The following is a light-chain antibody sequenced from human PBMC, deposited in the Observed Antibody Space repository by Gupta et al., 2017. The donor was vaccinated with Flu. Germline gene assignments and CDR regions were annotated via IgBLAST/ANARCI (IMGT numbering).Light chain of an antibody. CDR2: DVS. CDR3: YSCADTHTVWV. J-gene: IGLJ3*02. V-gene: IGLV2-11*01. CDR1: SATVGGDNS. Sequence: VIISCTGSSATVGGDNSVVWYVQPPANAPKLIIFDVSGRPSGVPDRFSVSKSDTAATVTITRPEAEAEADYYCYSCADTHTVWVFGGGTKLTVL.